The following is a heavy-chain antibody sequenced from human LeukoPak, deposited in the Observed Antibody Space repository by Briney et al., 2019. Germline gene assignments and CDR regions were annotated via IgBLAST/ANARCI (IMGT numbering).Heavy chain of an antibody. Sequence: PSETLSLTCTVSGGSISSYYWSWIRQPPGKGLEWIGYIYYSGSTNYNPSLKSRATISVDTSKNQFSLKLSSVTAADTAVYYCARARAAGFDPWGQGTLVTVSS. CDR2: IYYSGST. CDR3: ARARAAGFDP. D-gene: IGHD2-15*01. J-gene: IGHJ5*02. V-gene: IGHV4-59*01. CDR1: GGSISSYY.